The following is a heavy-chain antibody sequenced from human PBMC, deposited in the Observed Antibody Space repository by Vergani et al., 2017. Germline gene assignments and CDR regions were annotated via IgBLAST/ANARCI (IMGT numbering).Heavy chain of an antibody. D-gene: IGHD3-22*01. CDR2: INSDGSST. Sequence: EVQLVESGGGLVQPGGSLRLSCAASGFTFSGYWMHWVRQAPGKGLVWVSRINSDGSSTSYADSVKGRFTISRDNAKNTLYLQMNSLRAEDTAVYYCARVRYYYDSSGYQPFGYWGRGTLVTVSS. J-gene: IGHJ4*02. CDR1: GFTFSGYW. CDR3: ARVRYYYDSSGYQPFGY. V-gene: IGHV3-74*01.